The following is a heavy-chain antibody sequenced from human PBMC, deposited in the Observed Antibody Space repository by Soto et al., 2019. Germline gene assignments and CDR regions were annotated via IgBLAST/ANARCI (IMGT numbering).Heavy chain of an antibody. Sequence: ASVKVSCKASGGGNLRDYRTTWVRRAPGQGLEWMGGIIPKLGSANYAQNFQGRVTVTADESTNTVYMELRSLRSDDTAVYYCARGSGSSWPFDYWGQGTLVTVS. CDR3: ARGSGSSWPFDY. J-gene: IGHJ4*02. D-gene: IGHD6-13*01. CDR2: IIPKLGSA. CDR1: GGGNLRDYR. V-gene: IGHV1-69*13.